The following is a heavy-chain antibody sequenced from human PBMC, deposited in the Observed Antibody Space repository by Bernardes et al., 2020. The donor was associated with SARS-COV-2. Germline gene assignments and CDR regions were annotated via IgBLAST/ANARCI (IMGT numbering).Heavy chain of an antibody. D-gene: IGHD3-16*01. J-gene: IGHJ4*02. V-gene: IGHV1-18*01. CDR3: ATDPRGIGYFDS. Sequence: ASVKVSCKGSDYMSTTSGISWVRQAPGQGLEWMGWISSVSDNKNNEQKFQGRVTMTADTSTGTVYLEMRNLRSDDTAVYFCATDPRGIGYFDSWGQGTLVTVSS. CDR1: DYMSTTSG. CDR2: ISSVSDNK.